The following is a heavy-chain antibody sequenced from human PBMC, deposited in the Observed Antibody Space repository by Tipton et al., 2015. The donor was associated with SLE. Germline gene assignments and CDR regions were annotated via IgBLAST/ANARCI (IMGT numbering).Heavy chain of an antibody. V-gene: IGHV3-48*01. Sequence: SLRLSCAASGFTFSSFGMNWVRQAPGKGLEWVSYISSGTSLIYYADSVKGRFTISRDNAKNSLYLQMNSLRAEDTAVYYCAKDTGRTAFDIWGQGTMVTVSS. CDR3: AKDTGRTAFDI. CDR1: GFTFSSFG. D-gene: IGHD3-10*01. J-gene: IGHJ3*02. CDR2: ISSGTSLI.